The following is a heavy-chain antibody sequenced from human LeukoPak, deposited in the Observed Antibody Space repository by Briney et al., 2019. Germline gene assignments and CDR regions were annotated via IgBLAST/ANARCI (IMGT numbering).Heavy chain of an antibody. V-gene: IGHV1-69*13. CDR3: ARGRDGYKNDAFDI. CDR2: IIPIFGTA. J-gene: IGHJ3*02. Sequence: SVKISCKASGGTFISYAISWVRQAPGQGLEWMGGIIPIFGTANYAQKFQGRVTITADESTSTAYMELSSLRSEDTAVYYCARGRDGYKNDAFDIWGQGTMVTVSS. CDR1: GGTFISYA. D-gene: IGHD5-24*01.